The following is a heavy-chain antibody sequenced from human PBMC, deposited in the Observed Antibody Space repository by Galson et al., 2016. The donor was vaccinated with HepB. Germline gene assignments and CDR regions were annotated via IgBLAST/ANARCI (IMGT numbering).Heavy chain of an antibody. V-gene: IGHV3-7*01. J-gene: IGHJ5*02. CDR2: IQKDGSER. D-gene: IGHD2-2*01. Sequence: SLRLSCAASGFTFSNYAMSWARQAPGKGLEWVANIQKDGSERYYVDSVKGRFIISRDNAKNSLYLQMNSLRAEDTAVYYCATSRWFDAWGLGTLVTVSS. CDR1: GFTFSNYA. CDR3: ATSRWFDA.